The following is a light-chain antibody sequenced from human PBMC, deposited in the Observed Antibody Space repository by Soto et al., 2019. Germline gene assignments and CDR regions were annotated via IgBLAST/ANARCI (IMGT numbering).Light chain of an antibody. V-gene: IGKV1-39*01. Sequence: DIQMTQSPSTLSASVGDRVTITCRASQNIDIWLSWYQQKPGKAPKLLIYDASNLKSGVPSRFSGGGSGTDFTLTISSLQPEDCGTYFCQQSYSAPPLTFGGGTKVDIK. CDR3: QQSYSAPPLT. CDR1: QNIDIW. CDR2: DAS. J-gene: IGKJ4*01.